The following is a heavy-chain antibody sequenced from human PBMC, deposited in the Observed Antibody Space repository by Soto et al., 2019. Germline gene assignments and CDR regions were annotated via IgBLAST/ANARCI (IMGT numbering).Heavy chain of an antibody. Sequence: ASVKVSCKTSGYTFSTYGVSWVRQAPGKGLEWMGWISAYNGHTKYAQKYQGRVTMTTDTSTSAAYMELRSLRSDDTAVYYCARVRIPMVRGVIITSVAPFDFWGQGTLVTVSS. CDR2: ISAYNGHT. CDR3: ARVRIPMVRGVIITSVAPFDF. CDR1: GYTFSTYG. V-gene: IGHV1-18*01. J-gene: IGHJ4*02. D-gene: IGHD3-10*01.